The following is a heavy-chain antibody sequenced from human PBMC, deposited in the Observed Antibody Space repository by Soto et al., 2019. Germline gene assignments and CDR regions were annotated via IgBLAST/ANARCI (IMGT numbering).Heavy chain of an antibody. CDR2: ISAYNGNT. CDR3: ARDLTPIVVVPANTIAEYFQH. D-gene: IGHD2-2*01. J-gene: IGHJ1*01. Sequence: ASVKVSCKASGYTFTSYGISWVRQAPGQGLEWMGWISAYNGNTNYAQKLQGRVTMTTDISTSTAYMELRSLRSDDTAVYYCARDLTPIVVVPANTIAEYFQHWGQGTLVTVSS. CDR1: GYTFTSYG. V-gene: IGHV1-18*01.